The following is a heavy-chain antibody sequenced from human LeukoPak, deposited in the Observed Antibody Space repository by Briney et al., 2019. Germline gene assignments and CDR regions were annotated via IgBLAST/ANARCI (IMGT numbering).Heavy chain of an antibody. CDR1: GFTFSSYG. CDR2: ISYDGSNK. V-gene: IGHV3-30*18. CDR3: AKEGIAAAGTDWFDP. D-gene: IGHD6-13*01. Sequence: PGGSLRLSCAASGFTFSSYGMHWVRQAPGKGLEWVAVISYDGSNKYYADSVKGRFTISRDNSKNTLYLQMNSLRAEDTAVYYCAKEGIAAAGTDWFDPWGQGTLVTVSS. J-gene: IGHJ5*02.